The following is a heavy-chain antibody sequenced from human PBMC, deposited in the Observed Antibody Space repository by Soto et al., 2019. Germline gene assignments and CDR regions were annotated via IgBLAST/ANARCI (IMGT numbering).Heavy chain of an antibody. CDR1: GFTFRSYA. V-gene: IGHV3-23*01. CDR2: ISGSGGST. D-gene: IGHD2-15*01. CDR3: AKAPPPYFTNSWPAVVSAYYFDY. Sequence: SLRLSCAASGFTFRSYAMSLVRQAPGQGLEWVSAISGSGGSTYYADSVKGRFTISRDNSKNTLYLQMNSLRAEDTAVYYCAKAPPPYFTNSWPAVVSAYYFDYWGQGTLVTVSS. J-gene: IGHJ4*02.